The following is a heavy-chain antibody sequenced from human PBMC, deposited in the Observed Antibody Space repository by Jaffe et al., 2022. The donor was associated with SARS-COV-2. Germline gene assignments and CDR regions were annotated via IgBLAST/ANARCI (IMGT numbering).Heavy chain of an antibody. J-gene: IGHJ4*02. CDR2: IRSKAYGGTT. V-gene: IGHV3-49*04. CDR3: TRDTGTGGFDY. CDR1: GFTFGDYA. Sequence: EVQLVESGGGLVQPGRSLRLSCTASGFTFGDYAMSWVRQAPGKGLEWVGFIRSKAYGGTTEYAASVKGRFTISRDDSKSIAYLQMNSLKTEDTAVYYCTRDTGTGGFDYWGQGTLVTVSS.